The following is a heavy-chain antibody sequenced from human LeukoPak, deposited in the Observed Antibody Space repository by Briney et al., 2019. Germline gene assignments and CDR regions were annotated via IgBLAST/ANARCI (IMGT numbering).Heavy chain of an antibody. V-gene: IGHV3-53*01. Sequence: GGSLRLSCAASGLTVSQSYMTWVRQAPGKGLEWVSVIYRDGRTGYADSVEGRFTISRDNSKNTVFLQMNSLRAEDTAVYYCGAYLGRLVIDYWGQGSLVTVSS. CDR2: IYRDGRT. CDR3: GAYLGRLVIDY. CDR1: GLTVSQSY. J-gene: IGHJ4*02. D-gene: IGHD2-2*01.